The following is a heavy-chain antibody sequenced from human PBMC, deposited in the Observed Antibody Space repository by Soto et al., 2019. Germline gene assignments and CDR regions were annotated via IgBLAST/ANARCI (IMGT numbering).Heavy chain of an antibody. V-gene: IGHV3-23*01. J-gene: IGHJ4*02. CDR2: ISGSGSRI. CDR1: GFTFSSYA. CDR3: AKDPYDSSGYYNDY. Sequence: GGSLRLSCAASGFTFSSYAMSWVRQAPGKGLEWASAISGSGSRIYYADSVKGRFTISRDNSRNTLYLQMNSLRAEDTAVYYCAKDPYDSSGYYNDYWGQGXLVTVSS. D-gene: IGHD3-22*01.